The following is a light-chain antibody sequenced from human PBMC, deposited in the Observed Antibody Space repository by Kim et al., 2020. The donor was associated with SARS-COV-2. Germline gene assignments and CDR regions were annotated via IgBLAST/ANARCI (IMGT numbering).Light chain of an antibody. V-gene: IGKV1-5*01. Sequence: DIQMTQSPSTLSASVGDRVIITCRASQSVSSWLAWYQQKPGKAPKLLIYDASSLESGVPSRFSGSGSGTEFTLTISSLQPDDFATYCCQQYNNYYPPYTFGQGTKLEIK. J-gene: IGKJ2*01. CDR2: DAS. CDR1: QSVSSW. CDR3: QQYNNYYPPYT.